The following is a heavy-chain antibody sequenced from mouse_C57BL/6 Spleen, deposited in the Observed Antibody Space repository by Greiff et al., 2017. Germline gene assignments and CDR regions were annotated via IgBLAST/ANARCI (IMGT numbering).Heavy chain of an antibody. CDR1: GYTFTSYG. V-gene: IGHV1-81*01. J-gene: IGHJ1*03. D-gene: IGHD1-1*01. Sequence: QVQLQQSGAELARPGASVKLSCKASGYTFTSYGISWVKQRTGQGLEWIGEIYPRSGNTYYNEKFKGKATLTADKSSSTAYMELRSLTSEDSAVYFCAREGGLRVRYFDVWGTGTTVTVSS. CDR3: AREGGLRVRYFDV. CDR2: IYPRSGNT.